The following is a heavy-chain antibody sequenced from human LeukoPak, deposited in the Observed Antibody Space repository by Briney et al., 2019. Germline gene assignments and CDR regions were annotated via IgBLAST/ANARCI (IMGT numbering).Heavy chain of an antibody. CDR2: ISSSSSYI. J-gene: IGHJ4*02. Sequence: GGSLRLSCATSGFTFTTFWMHWVRQAPGKGLEWVSSISSSSSYIYYADSVKGRFTISRDNAKNSLYLQMNSLRAEDTAVYYCARDGGLDLTGTYDYWGQGTLVTVSS. CDR3: ARDGGLDLTGTYDY. V-gene: IGHV3-21*01. D-gene: IGHD1-20*01. CDR1: GFTFTTFW.